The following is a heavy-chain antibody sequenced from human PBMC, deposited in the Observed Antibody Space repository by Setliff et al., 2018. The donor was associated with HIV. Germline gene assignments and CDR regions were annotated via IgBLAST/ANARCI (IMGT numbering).Heavy chain of an antibody. V-gene: IGHV4-39*01. J-gene: IGHJ1*01. CDR2: IYYRGST. CDR1: GGSIRSSSYY. D-gene: IGHD2-21*02. Sequence: SETLSLTCNVSGGSIRSSSYYWGWILPPPGKGLEWIGTIYYRGSTYYNPSLKSRVTISVDTSKNQFSLKLTSVTAADTAVYYCARHYGAVKSVVTVVAKYFPHWGQGTLVTVSS. CDR3: ARHYGAVKSVVTVVAKYFPH.